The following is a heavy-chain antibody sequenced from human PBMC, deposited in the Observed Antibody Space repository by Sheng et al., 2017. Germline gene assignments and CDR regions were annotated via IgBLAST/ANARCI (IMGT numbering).Heavy chain of an antibody. D-gene: IGHD2-2*01. V-gene: IGHV3-15*01. Sequence: EVQLVESGGGLVKPGGSLRLSCAVSGFTFSNAWLSWVRQAPGKGLEWVGRIKNKVDGGTTDYAAPVKGRFTISRDDSRRTLYLQMNSLRIEDTAVYYCTFPAPNKFPDDFDYWGQGALVTVS. CDR2: IKNKVDGGTT. CDR3: TFPAPNKFPDDFDY. CDR1: GFTFSNAW. J-gene: IGHJ4*02.